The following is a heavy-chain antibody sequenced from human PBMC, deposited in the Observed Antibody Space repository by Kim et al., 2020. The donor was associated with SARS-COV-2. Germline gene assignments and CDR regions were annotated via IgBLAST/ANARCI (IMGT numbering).Heavy chain of an antibody. CDR3: AKDLLGGGDCYSCYYYGMDV. D-gene: IGHD2-21*02. CDR1: GFTFSSYG. Sequence: GGSLRLSCAASGFTFSSYGMHWVRQAPGKGLEWVAVIWYDGSNKYYADSVKGRFTISRDNSKNTLYLQMNSLRAEDTAVYYCAKDLLGGGDCYSCYYYGMDVWGQGTTVTVSS. J-gene: IGHJ6*02. CDR2: IWYDGSNK. V-gene: IGHV3-33*06.